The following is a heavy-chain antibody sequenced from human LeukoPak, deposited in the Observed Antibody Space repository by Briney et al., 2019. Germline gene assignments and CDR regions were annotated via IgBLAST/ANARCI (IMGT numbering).Heavy chain of an antibody. J-gene: IGHJ5*02. D-gene: IGHD6-13*01. CDR1: GGSISSYY. CDR2: IYYSGST. Sequence: PSETLSLSRTVSGGSISSYYWSWIRRPPGKGLEWIGYIYYSGSTNYNPSLKSRVTISVDTSKNQFSLKLSSVTAADTAVYYCARRRGIAAVGGDWFDPSVRGNKVTVSS. CDR3: ARRRGIAAVGGDWFDP. V-gene: IGHV4-59*08.